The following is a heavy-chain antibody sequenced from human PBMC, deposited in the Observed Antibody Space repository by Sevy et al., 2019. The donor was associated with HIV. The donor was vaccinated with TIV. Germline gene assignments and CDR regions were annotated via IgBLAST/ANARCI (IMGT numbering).Heavy chain of an antibody. D-gene: IGHD3-22*01. CDR2: IYYSGST. CDR1: GGSISSYY. CDR3: ARIPTTYYYDSSDYYPPQGCFDP. V-gene: IGHV4-59*01. J-gene: IGHJ5*02. Sequence: SETLSLTCTVSGGSISSYYWSWIRQPPGKGLEWIGYIYYSGSTNYNPSLKSRVTISVDTSKNQFSLKLSSVTAADTDEYYCARIPTTYYYDSSDYYPPQGCFDPWGQGTMVTVSS.